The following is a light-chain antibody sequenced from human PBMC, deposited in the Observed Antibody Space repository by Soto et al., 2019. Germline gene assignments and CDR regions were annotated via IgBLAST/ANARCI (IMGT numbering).Light chain of an antibody. Sequence: QAVVTQPPSVSAAPGQKVTISCSGSSSNIGNSYVSWYQQLPGTAPKLLIYDNNKRPSGIPDRFSGSKSGTSATLGITGFQTGDEADYYCGTWDSSLSAGVFGGGTKVTVL. J-gene: IGLJ3*02. V-gene: IGLV1-51*01. CDR1: SSNIGNSY. CDR3: GTWDSSLSAGV. CDR2: DNN.